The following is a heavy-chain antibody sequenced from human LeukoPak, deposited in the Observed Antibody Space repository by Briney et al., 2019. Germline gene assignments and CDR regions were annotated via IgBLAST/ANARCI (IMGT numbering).Heavy chain of an antibody. J-gene: IGHJ4*02. CDR2: ISYDGSNK. CDR3: ARDYYDYVWGSYRLDY. Sequence: PGGSLRLSCATSGFTFSGSAIHWVRQAPGKGLEWVAVISYDGSNKYYADSVKGRFTISRDNSKNTLYLQMNSLRAEDTAVYYCARDYYDYVWGSYRLDYWGQGTLVTVSS. V-gene: IGHV3-30*04. D-gene: IGHD3-16*02. CDR1: GFTFSGSA.